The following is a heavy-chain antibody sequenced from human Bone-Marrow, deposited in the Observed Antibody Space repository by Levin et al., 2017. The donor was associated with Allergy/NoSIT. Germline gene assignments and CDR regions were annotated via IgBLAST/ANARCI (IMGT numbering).Heavy chain of an antibody. CDR3: ARQRSSSWNDAFDI. Sequence: GESLKISCKGSGYSFTSYWITWVRQMPGKGLEWIGRIDPSDSYTNYSPSFQGHVTISADKSISTAYLQWSSLKASDTAMYYCARQRSSSWNDAFDIWGQGTMVTVSS. V-gene: IGHV5-10-1*01. CDR1: GYSFTSYW. CDR2: IDPSDSYT. D-gene: IGHD6-13*01. J-gene: IGHJ3*02.